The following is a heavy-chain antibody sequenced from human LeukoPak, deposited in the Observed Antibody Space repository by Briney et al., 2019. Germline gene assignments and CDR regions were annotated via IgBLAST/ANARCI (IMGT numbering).Heavy chain of an antibody. J-gene: IGHJ6*02. CDR2: IYYSGST. CDR3: ARAPLSESTMVRGVIIGKNGGWYYGMDV. V-gene: IGHV4-59*01. Sequence: SETLSLTCTVSGGSISSYYWSWIRQPPGKGLEWIGYIYYSGSTNYNPSLKSRVTISVDTSKNQFSLKLSSVTAADTAVYYCARAPLSESTMVRGVIIGKNGGWYYGMDVWGQGTTVTVSS. D-gene: IGHD3-10*01. CDR1: GGSISSYY.